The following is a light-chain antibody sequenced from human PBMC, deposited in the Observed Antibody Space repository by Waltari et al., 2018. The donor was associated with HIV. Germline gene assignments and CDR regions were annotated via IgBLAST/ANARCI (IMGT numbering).Light chain of an antibody. CDR3: QSYDTKTHWV. CDR2: EDN. Sequence: NFMLTQPHSVSGSAGKTVTISCTRDSGSLGSHYVQGFQQRQGSSPRTLIFEDNQRPSGVSDRFSASIDSSSNSASLTISGLKTEDEGHYYCQSYDTKTHWVFGGGSKLTVL. V-gene: IGLV6-57*01. J-gene: IGLJ3*02. CDR1: SGSLGSHY.